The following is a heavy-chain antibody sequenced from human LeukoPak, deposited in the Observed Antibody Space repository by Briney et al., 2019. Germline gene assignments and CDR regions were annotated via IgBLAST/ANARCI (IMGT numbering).Heavy chain of an antibody. CDR1: GFTFTSYS. CDR2: TSDRGDYT. Sequence: PGGSLRLSCAAPGFTFTSYSMSWVRQAPGKGLEWVSGTSDRGDYTYYADSVKGRFTISRDNSKNTLYLQMNSLRAEDTAVYYCARDQEGFDYWGQGTLVTVSS. J-gene: IGHJ4*02. V-gene: IGHV3-23*01. CDR3: ARDQEGFDY.